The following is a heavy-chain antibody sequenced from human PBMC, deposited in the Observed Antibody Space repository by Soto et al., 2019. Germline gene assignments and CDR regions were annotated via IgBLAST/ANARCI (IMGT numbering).Heavy chain of an antibody. CDR1: GFTFSDYY. Sequence: QVQLVESGGGLVKPGGSLRLSCAASGFTFSDYYMSWIRQAPGKGREWVSYISSSSSYTNYADSVKGRFTISRDNAKNSLYLQMNSLRAEDTAVYYCARDRVWFGELFDYYYYGMDVWGQGTTVTVSS. CDR2: ISSSSSYT. D-gene: IGHD3-10*01. V-gene: IGHV3-11*06. CDR3: ARDRVWFGELFDYYYYGMDV. J-gene: IGHJ6*02.